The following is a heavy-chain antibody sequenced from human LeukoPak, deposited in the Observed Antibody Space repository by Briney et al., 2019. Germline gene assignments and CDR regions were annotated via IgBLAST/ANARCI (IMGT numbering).Heavy chain of an antibody. J-gene: IGHJ4*02. CDR2: IYSGGST. V-gene: IGHV3-53*01. D-gene: IGHD6-6*01. Sequence: GGSLRLSCAASGLTVSRNYMSWVRQAPGKGLEWVSVIYSGGSTYYADSVKGRFTISRDNSKNSLYLQMNSLRAEDTAVYYCASHESIAARPTPGYWGQGTLVTVSS. CDR3: ASHESIAARPTPGY. CDR1: GLTVSRNY.